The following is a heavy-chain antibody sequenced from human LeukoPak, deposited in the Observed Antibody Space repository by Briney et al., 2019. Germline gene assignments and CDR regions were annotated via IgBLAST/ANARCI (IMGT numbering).Heavy chain of an antibody. CDR2: IYTSGST. D-gene: IGHD1-26*01. V-gene: IGHV4-61*02. Sequence: SSQTLSLTCTVSGGSISSGSYYWSWIRQPARKGLEWIGRIYTSGSTNYNPSLKSRVTISVDTSKNQFSLKLSSVTAADTAVYYCARDSGSYSYYYYGMDVWGQGTTVTVSS. CDR3: ARDSGSYSYYYYGMDV. CDR1: GGSISSGSYY. J-gene: IGHJ6*02.